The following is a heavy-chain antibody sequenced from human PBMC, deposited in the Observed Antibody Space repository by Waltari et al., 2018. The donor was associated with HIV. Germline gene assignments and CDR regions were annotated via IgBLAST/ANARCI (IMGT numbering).Heavy chain of an antibody. J-gene: IGHJ6*02. CDR2: IWYDASNK. Sequence: QVQLVESGGGVVQPGRSLRLSCAASGFTFSSYGIHGVREAPGKGLEWVARIWYDASNKYYADSVKGRFTISRDNSKNTLYLQMNSLRAEDTAVYYCAREGNVDIVATMDYYGMDVWGQGTTVTVSS. CDR3: AREGNVDIVATMDYYGMDV. V-gene: IGHV3-33*08. CDR1: GFTFSSYG. D-gene: IGHD5-12*01.